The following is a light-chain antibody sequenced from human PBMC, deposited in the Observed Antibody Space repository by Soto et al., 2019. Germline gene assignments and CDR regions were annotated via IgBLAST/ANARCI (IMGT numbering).Light chain of an antibody. CDR2: GAS. V-gene: IGKV3-20*01. CDR1: QSVSSSY. J-gene: IGKJ2*01. CDR3: QQYGSSMYT. Sequence: EIVLTQSPGTLSLSPGERATLSCRASQSVSSSYLAWYQQKPGQPHRLLIYGASSRATGIPDRLSGSGSGTDFTLTISRLESEDFAVYYCQQYGSSMYTFGQGTKLEIK.